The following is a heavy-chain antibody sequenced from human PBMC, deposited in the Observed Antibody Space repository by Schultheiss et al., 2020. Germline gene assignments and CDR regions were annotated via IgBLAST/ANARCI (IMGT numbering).Heavy chain of an antibody. V-gene: IGHV3-33*01. J-gene: IGHJ4*02. CDR3: VREGRPYSSGWYPIDS. CDR1: GFTFSNFG. D-gene: IGHD6-19*01. CDR2: IWYDGSNQ. Sequence: SCAASGFTFSNFGMHWVRQAPGKGLEWVAVIWYDGSNQYYADSVKGRFTISRDNSKNTLFLHMNSLRAEDTAVYYCVREGRPYSSGWYPIDSWGQGTRVTVSS.